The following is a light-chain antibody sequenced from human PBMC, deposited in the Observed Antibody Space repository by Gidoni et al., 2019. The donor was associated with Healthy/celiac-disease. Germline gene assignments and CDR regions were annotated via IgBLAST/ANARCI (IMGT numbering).Light chain of an antibody. CDR3: QSYDSSLRGWV. Sequence: QSVLTKPPAGPGGTGKRVTHSFTGGISDVGAGYDVHSSQQLPGTAPYLLISGTTNRPSGVPDRFSGSKSGPSASLAITALQAEAEADYSCQSYDSSLRGWVFGGGTKLTVL. CDR1: ISDVGAGYD. J-gene: IGLJ3*02. CDR2: GTT. V-gene: IGLV1-40*01.